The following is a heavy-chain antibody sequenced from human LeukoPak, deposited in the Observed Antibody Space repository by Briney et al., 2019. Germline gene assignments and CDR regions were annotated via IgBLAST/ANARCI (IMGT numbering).Heavy chain of an antibody. Sequence: GGSLRLSCAASGFTFDDSATHWVRQRPGKGLEWVSGISWNSGFIAYADSVKGRFTISRDNAKNSLYLQMKSLRPEDMAVYYCARMVRGGSFDIWGQGTMVTVSS. CDR2: ISWNSGFI. V-gene: IGHV3-9*03. CDR1: GFTFDDSA. CDR3: ARMVRGGSFDI. J-gene: IGHJ3*02. D-gene: IGHD3-10*01.